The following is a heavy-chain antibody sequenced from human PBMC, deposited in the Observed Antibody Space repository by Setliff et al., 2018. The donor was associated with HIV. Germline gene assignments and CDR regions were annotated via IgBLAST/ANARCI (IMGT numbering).Heavy chain of an antibody. D-gene: IGHD5-12*01. Sequence: GGSLRLSCAASGFTFSNAWMSWVRQAPGKGLEWVSYISGSGITIHYADSVKGRFTISRDNAKNSLYLQMNSLRAEDTAVYYCAKAVGGGYAGYFDYWGQGTLVTVSS. CDR3: AKAVGGGYAGYFDY. V-gene: IGHV3-11*04. CDR2: ISGSGITI. J-gene: IGHJ4*02. CDR1: GFTFSNAW.